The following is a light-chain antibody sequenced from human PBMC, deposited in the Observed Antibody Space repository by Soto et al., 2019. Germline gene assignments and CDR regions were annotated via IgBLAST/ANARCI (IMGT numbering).Light chain of an antibody. Sequence: QSALTQSASVSGSPGQSITISCTGTSSDVGGYNYVSWYQQHPGKAPKLMIYEVSNRPSGVSNRFSGPKSGNTASLTISGLQAEDEADYYCSSYTSSSTLVFGGGTKLTVL. CDR2: EVS. V-gene: IGLV2-14*01. CDR1: SSDVGGYNY. CDR3: SSYTSSSTLV. J-gene: IGLJ2*01.